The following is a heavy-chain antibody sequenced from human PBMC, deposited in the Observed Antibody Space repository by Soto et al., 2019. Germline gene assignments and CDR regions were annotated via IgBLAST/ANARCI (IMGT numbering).Heavy chain of an antibody. CDR2: IKQDGSEK. D-gene: IGHD1-26*01. J-gene: IGHJ4*02. V-gene: IGHV3-7*01. CDR3: AAIDSGAYSLGY. CDR1: GFSFRSSW. Sequence: GGSLRLSCAASGFSFRSSWMTWVRQAPGKGLEWVANIKQDGSEKNYVDSVKGRFTISRDNAKNSLYLHVSSLRSEDTAVYYCAAIDSGAYSLGYWGQGTLVTVS.